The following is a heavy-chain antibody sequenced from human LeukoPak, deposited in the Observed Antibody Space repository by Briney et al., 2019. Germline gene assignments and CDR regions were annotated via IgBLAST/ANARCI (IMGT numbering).Heavy chain of an antibody. V-gene: IGHV4-38-2*02. CDR3: AGEFDVTPFLDRAPFDF. Sequence: SETLSLTCTVSGYSINRGFYWGWIRPPPGKGLEWIGSMYHTGHTYYNPSLKSRVTISIDTSKNQLSLKLTSVTAADTAVYYSAGEFDVTPFLDRAPFDFWGQGTLVTVSS. D-gene: IGHD3-3*02. CDR1: GYSINRGFY. J-gene: IGHJ4*02. CDR2: MYHTGHT.